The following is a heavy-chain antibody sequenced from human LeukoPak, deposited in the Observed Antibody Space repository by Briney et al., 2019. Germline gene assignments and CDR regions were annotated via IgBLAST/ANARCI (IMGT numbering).Heavy chain of an antibody. CDR3: ARDRGRYYDSSGTIDY. J-gene: IGHJ4*02. D-gene: IGHD3-22*01. Sequence: ASVKVSCKANGYTFTSHYIHWVRQAPGQGLEWMGGIIPIFGTANYAQKFQGRVTITADESTSTAYMELSSLRSEDTAVYYCARDRGRYYDSSGTIDYWGQGTLVTVSS. CDR2: IIPIFGTA. V-gene: IGHV1-69*13. CDR1: GYTFTSHY.